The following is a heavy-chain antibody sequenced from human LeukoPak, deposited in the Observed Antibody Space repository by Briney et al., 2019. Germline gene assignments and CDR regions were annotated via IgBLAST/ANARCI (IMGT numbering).Heavy chain of an antibody. J-gene: IGHJ4*02. CDR1: GFAFSTYA. CDR3: AKDRGY. V-gene: IGHV3-23*01. Sequence: GGSLRLSCAASGFAFSTYAMTWVRQAPGKGLEWVSDINSSGGTTNYADSVKGRSTISRDNSKNTLYLQMNSLRAEDTAVYYCAKDRGYWGQGTLVTVSS. CDR2: INSSGGTT.